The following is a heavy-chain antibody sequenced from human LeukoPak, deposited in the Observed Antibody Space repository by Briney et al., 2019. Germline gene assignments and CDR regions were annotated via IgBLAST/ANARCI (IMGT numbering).Heavy chain of an antibody. CDR2: ISISSNYI. CDR3: ARDPSDYYGSGSWRPYYFDY. D-gene: IGHD3-10*01. V-gene: IGHV3-21*04. J-gene: IGHJ4*02. CDR1: GFTFSSYG. Sequence: GGSLRLSCAASGFTFSSYGMSWVRQAPGKGLEWVSSISISSNYIYYTDSAKGRFTISRDNAKNSLYLQMNSLRAEDTAVYYCARDPSDYYGSGSWRPYYFDYWGQGTLVTVSS.